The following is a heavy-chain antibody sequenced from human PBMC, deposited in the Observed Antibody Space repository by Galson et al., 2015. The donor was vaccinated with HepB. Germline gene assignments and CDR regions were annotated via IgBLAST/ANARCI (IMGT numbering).Heavy chain of an antibody. CDR3: AKGTGRSHASYFAY. D-gene: IGHD1-14*01. J-gene: IGHJ4*02. V-gene: IGHV3-23*01. CDR2: ISGGGGGT. CDR1: GLTFRSYA. Sequence: SLRLSCAASGLTFRSYAMSWVRQVPGKGLEWVSTISGGGGGTYYADSVRGRFTISRDNSKNMLYLQMNSLRAEDTAIYYCAKGTGRSHASYFAYWGQGTLVTVSS.